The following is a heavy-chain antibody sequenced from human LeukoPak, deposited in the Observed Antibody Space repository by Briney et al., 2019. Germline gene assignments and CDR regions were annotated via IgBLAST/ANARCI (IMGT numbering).Heavy chain of an antibody. CDR3: ARAQSGYPPDY. CDR2: MSYDGNTK. Sequence: PGGSLRLSCAASGFTFSDYTLHWVRQAPGKGLEWVALMSYDGNTKYYADSVKGRFTVSRDNPKNTLHVQMNSLRAEDTAVYYCARAQSGYPPDYWGQGTLVAVSS. D-gene: IGHD3-9*01. J-gene: IGHJ4*02. CDR1: GFTFSDYT. V-gene: IGHV3-30-3*01.